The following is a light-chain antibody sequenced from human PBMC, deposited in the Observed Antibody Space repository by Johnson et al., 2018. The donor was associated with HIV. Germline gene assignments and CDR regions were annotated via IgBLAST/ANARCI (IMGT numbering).Light chain of an antibody. V-gene: IGLV1-51*01. Sequence: QSVLTQSPSVSAAPGQRVTISCSGSSSNIGNNFVSWYQQLPGTAPKVLIYDNTKRPSGIPDRFSGSKSGTSATLGITGLQTGDEADYYCGTWDSSLSVYVFGTGTKVTV. CDR3: GTWDSSLSVYV. J-gene: IGLJ1*01. CDR1: SSNIGNNF. CDR2: DNT.